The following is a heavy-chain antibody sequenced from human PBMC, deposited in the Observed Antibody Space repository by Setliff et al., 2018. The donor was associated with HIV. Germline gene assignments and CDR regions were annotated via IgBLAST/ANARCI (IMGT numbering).Heavy chain of an antibody. CDR2: IYENDYT. J-gene: IGHJ4*02. CDR3: ARAQMHRGVVAWSLYYFDY. D-gene: IGHD3-10*01. V-gene: IGHV4-59*01. Sequence: SETLSLTCIVSGGSMNNYYWNWVRQTPGKGLEWIGYIYENDYTHDTVSLRSRVTRSMDTSKNQFSLTLRSVTAADRAIYYCARAQMHRGVVAWSLYYFDYWGQGALVTVS. CDR1: GGSMNNYY.